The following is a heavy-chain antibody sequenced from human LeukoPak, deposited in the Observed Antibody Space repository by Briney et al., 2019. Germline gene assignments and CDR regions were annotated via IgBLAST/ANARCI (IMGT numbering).Heavy chain of an antibody. J-gene: IGHJ4*02. D-gene: IGHD6-19*01. V-gene: IGHV3-23*01. CDR1: GFTFNSYA. CDR2: IRGSGGGT. CDR3: AKAGIGVVGYFDY. Sequence: GGSLRLSCAASGFTFNSYAMSWVCQAPGKGLEWVSAIRGSGGGTYYADSVKGRFTISRDNSKNTLYLQMNSLRDEDTALYYCAKAGIGVVGYFDYWGQGTLVTVSS.